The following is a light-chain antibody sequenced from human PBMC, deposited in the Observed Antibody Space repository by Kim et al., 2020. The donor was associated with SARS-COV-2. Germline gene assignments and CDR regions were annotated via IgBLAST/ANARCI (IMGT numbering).Light chain of an antibody. J-gene: IGLJ2*01. CDR3: AAWDDSLNGVV. CDR1: SSNIGSNT. V-gene: IGLV1-44*01. CDR2: TKN. Sequence: GQRVPISCSGSSSNIGSNTVNWYQQLPGTAPKLLIHTKNQRPSGVPDRFSGSKSGTSASLAISGLQSEDEADYYCAAWDDSLNGVVFGGGTQLTVL.